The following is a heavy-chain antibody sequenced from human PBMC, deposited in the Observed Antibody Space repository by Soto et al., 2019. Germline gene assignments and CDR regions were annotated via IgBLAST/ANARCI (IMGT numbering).Heavy chain of an antibody. CDR1: GFTFSSYG. J-gene: IGHJ6*02. Sequence: ESGGGVVQPGRSLRLSCAASGFTFSSYGMHWVRQAPGKGLEWVAVISYDGSNKYYADSVKGRFTISRDNSKNTLYLQMNSLRAEDTAVYYCAKELAYCGGDCYSPPYYYYGMDVWGQGTTVTVSS. V-gene: IGHV3-30*18. CDR2: ISYDGSNK. D-gene: IGHD2-21*02. CDR3: AKELAYCGGDCYSPPYYYYGMDV.